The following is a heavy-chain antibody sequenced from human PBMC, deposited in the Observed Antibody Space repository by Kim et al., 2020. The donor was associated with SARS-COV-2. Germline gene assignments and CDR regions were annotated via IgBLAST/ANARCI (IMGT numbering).Heavy chain of an antibody. Sequence: YYHPSLKARVTISGDTSKTQFSLNLKCVTGADTAVYFCARARGLRFPFDLWGQGTLVTVSS. V-gene: IGHV4-30-2*04. D-gene: IGHD3-16*01. CDR3: ARARGLRFPFDL. J-gene: IGHJ4*02.